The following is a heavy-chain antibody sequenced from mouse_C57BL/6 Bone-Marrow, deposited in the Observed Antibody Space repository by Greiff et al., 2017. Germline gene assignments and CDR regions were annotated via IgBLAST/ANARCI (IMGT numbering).Heavy chain of an antibody. CDR3: ARRGY. CDR2: IYPGSGNT. V-gene: IGHV1-76*01. J-gene: IGHJ2*01. CDR1: GYTFTDYY. Sequence: VKLQESGAELVRPGASVKLSCKASGYTFTDYYINWVKQRPGQGLEWIARIYPGSGNTYYNEKFKGKATLTAEKSSSTAYMQLSSLTSEDSAVYFCARRGYWGQGTTLTVSS.